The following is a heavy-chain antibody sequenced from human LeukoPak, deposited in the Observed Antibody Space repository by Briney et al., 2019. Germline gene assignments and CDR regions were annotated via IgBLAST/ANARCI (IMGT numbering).Heavy chain of an antibody. Sequence: PGGSLRLSCVASGFTFSGCAVHWVRQSSGKGLEWVGHIDKKDNLYATAYAESVKGRFTISRDDSKDTAFLHMDSLKTEDTALYYCTRDRGTYNWFDPWGQGTLVTVSS. D-gene: IGHD2-15*01. V-gene: IGHV3-73*01. CDR2: IDKKDNLYAT. CDR1: GFTFSGCA. CDR3: TRDRGTYNWFDP. J-gene: IGHJ5*02.